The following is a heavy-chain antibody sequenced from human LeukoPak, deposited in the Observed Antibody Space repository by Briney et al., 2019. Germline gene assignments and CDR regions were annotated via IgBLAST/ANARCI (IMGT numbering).Heavy chain of an antibody. CDR3: ARKDDYGDNWFDP. CDR2: IIPIFGTA. J-gene: IGHJ5*02. V-gene: IGHV1-69*05. D-gene: IGHD4-17*01. Sequence: ASVKVSCKASGGTFSSYAISWVRQAPGQGLEWMGRIIPIFGTANYAQKFQGRVTITTDESTSTAYMELSSLRSEDTAVYYCARKDDYGDNWFDPWGQGTLVTVSS. CDR1: GGTFSSYA.